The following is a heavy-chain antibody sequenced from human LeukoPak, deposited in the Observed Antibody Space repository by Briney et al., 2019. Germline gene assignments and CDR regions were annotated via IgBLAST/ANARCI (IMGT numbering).Heavy chain of an antibody. CDR3: TTGSMDYDYVWGSYRNTFDH. J-gene: IGHJ4*02. Sequence: GGSLRLSCVASGLSFTNAWMSWVRQVPGKGPEWVARIKSKSDGGTTDYAAPVKGRFTISRDDSRNMLYLQMNSLKIEDTAVYYCTTGSMDYDYVWGSYRNTFDHWGQGILVTVSS. CDR2: IKSKSDGGTT. CDR1: GLSFTNAW. V-gene: IGHV3-15*01. D-gene: IGHD3-16*02.